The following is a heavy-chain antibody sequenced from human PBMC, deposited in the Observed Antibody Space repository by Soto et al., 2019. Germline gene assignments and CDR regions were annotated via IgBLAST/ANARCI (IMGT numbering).Heavy chain of an antibody. CDR2: ISYDGSNK. CDR3: ARIGYSSSCFDY. CDR1: GFTFSSYG. Sequence: PGGSLRLSCAASGFTFSSYGMHWVRQAPGKGLEWVAVISYDGSNKYYADSVKGRFTISRDNSKNTLYLQMNSLRAEDTAVYYCARIGYSSSCFDYWGQGIPVTVSS. J-gene: IGHJ4*02. D-gene: IGHD6-6*01. V-gene: IGHV3-30*03.